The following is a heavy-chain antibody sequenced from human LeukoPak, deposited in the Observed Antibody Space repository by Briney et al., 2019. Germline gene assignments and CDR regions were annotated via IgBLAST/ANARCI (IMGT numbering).Heavy chain of an antibody. CDR3: TRRGGGQDFDY. CDR1: GFTFSNYA. CDR2: VSYDGSNK. V-gene: IGHV3-30*19. Sequence: GRSLRLSCAASGFTFSNYAMHWVRQAPGKGLEWVAVVSYDGSNKYYADSVKGRFTISRDNSKNTLYLQMNSLRAEDTAVYYCTRRGGGQDFDYWGQGILVTVSS. D-gene: IGHD4-23*01. J-gene: IGHJ4*02.